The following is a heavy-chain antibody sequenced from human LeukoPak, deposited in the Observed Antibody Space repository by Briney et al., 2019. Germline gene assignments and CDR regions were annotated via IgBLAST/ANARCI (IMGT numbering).Heavy chain of an antibody. CDR2: ISSNSGGT. CDR3: ARDQGMATIGGIGIEPYDAFDI. D-gene: IGHD5-24*01. J-gene: IGHJ3*02. V-gene: IGHV1-2*02. Sequence: ASVKVSCKASGYTFTGYYMHWVRQAPGQGLEWMGWISSNSGGTNYAQKFQGRVTMTRDTSISTAYMELSRLRSDDTAVYYCARDQGMATIGGIGIEPYDAFDIWGQGTMVTVSS. CDR1: GYTFTGYY.